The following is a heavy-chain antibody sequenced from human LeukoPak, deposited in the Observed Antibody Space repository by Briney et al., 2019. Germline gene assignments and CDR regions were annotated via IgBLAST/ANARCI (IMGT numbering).Heavy chain of an antibody. D-gene: IGHD5-18*01. J-gene: IGHJ6*02. CDR1: GFTFSDYW. V-gene: IGHV3-7*01. CDR2: IKQDGSDK. Sequence: GGSLRLSCAASGFTFSDYWMSWVRQAPGKGPEWVANIKQDGSDKYYVDSVKGRFTISRDNAKNALYLQMNSLRAEDTAVYYCARGEFAWIQGSYGMNVWGQGTTVTVSS. CDR3: ARGEFAWIQGSYGMNV.